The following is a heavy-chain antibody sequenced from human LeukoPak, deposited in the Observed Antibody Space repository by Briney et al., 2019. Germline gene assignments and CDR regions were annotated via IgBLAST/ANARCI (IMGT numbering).Heavy chain of an antibody. CDR1: GGSISSSSYY. V-gene: IGHV4-39*07. D-gene: IGHD2-2*02. CDR3: AREYCSSTSCYTTWPDY. J-gene: IGHJ4*02. CDR2: IYYSGST. Sequence: SETLSLTCTVSGGSISSSSYYWGWIRQPPGKGLEWIGSIYYSGSTYYNPSPKSRVTISVDRSKNQFSLKLSSVTAADTAVYYCAREYCSSTSCYTTWPDYWGQGTLVTVSS.